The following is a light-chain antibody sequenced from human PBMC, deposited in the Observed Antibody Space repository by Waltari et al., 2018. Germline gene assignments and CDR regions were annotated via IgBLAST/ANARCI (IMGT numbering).Light chain of an antibody. CDR3: QHYLRLPVT. CDR1: QSVSSA. J-gene: IGKJ1*01. V-gene: IGKV3-20*01. CDR2: CAS. Sequence: ELVLTQSPGTLSLSLGERATLPCRASQSVSSALTWYQQKPGQAPRLLIYCASTRAPGIPDRFSGSGSGTDFSLTISRLEPDDFAVYYCQHYLRLPVTFGQGTTVEI.